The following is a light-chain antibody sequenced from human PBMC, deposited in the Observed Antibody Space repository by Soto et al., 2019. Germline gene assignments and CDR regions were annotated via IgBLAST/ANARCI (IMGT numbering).Light chain of an antibody. J-gene: IGKJ4*01. CDR2: AAS. CDR3: QQLRIYPLT. CDR1: QDIAIY. Sequence: IQLPESPSSLSASVGDRVTITCRASQDIAIYLAWYQQKPGEAPKLLIYAASTLYGGVPSRFSGSGSGTDFALTITSLQAEDFATYYCQQLRIYPLTFGGGTKVDIK. V-gene: IGKV1-9*01.